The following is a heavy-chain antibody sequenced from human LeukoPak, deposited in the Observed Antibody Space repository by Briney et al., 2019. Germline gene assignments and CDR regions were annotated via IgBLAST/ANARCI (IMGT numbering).Heavy chain of an antibody. CDR1: GFTFSSYW. CDR2: IKSKTDGGTT. V-gene: IGHV3-15*01. CDR3: TTAAILWFGETAYYYYYMDV. Sequence: PGGSLRLSCAASGFTFSSYWMQWVRQAPGKGLEWVGRIKSKTDGGTTDYAAPVKGRFTISRDDSKNTLYLQMNSLKTEDTAVYYCTTAAILWFGETAYYYYYMDVWGKGTTVTVSS. J-gene: IGHJ6*03. D-gene: IGHD3-10*01.